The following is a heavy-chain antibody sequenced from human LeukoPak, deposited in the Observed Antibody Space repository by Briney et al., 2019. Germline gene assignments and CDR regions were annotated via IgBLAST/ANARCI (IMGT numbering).Heavy chain of an antibody. J-gene: IGHJ4*02. V-gene: IGHV4-59*02. CDR1: GGSVSSYY. D-gene: IGHD4-17*01. CDR3: ARYYGDYTRFDY. CDR2: VYYSGTT. Sequence: PSETLSLTCTVSGGSVSSYYWSWIRQPPGKGLEWIGYVYYSGTTNYSPSLESRVTISVGMSKDRFSLKLSSVTTADTAVYYCARYYGDYTRFDYWGQGILVTVSS.